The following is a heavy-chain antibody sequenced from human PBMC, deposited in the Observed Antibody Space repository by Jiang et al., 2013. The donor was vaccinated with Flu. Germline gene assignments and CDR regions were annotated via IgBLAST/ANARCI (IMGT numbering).Heavy chain of an antibody. V-gene: IGHV1-46*01. Sequence: GAEVKKPGASVKVSCKASGYTFTSYYMHWVRQAPGQGLEWMGIINPSGGSTSYAQKFQGRVTMTRDTSTSTVYMELSSLRSEDTAVYYCAMRGYSYGHEDHYFDYWGQGTLVTVSS. D-gene: IGHD5-18*01. CDR2: INPSGGST. CDR1: GYTFTSYY. J-gene: IGHJ4*02. CDR3: AMRGYSYGHEDHYFDY.